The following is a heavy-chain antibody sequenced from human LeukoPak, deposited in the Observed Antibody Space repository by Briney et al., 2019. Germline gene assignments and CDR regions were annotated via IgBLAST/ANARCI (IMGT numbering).Heavy chain of an antibody. D-gene: IGHD2-2*01. CDR2: IYYSGST. CDR1: GGSISSSSYY. Sequence: KTSETLSLTCTVSGGSISSSSYYWGWIRQPPGKGLEWIGSIYYSGSTYYNPSLKSRVTISVDTSKNQFSLKLSSVTAADTAVYYCARLKVPAAMGRLDYWGQGTLVTVSS. V-gene: IGHV4-39*01. CDR3: ARLKVPAAMGRLDY. J-gene: IGHJ4*02.